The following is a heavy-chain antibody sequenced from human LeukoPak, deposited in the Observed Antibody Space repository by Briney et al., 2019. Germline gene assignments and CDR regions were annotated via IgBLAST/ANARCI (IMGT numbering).Heavy chain of an antibody. CDR2: ISYDGSNK. D-gene: IGHD2-15*01. V-gene: IGHV3-30*18. CDR3: AKDSSVRYCSGGSCLVFDWFDP. CDR1: GFTFSSYG. J-gene: IGHJ5*02. Sequence: GGSLRLSCAASGFTFSSYGMHWVRQAPGKGLEWVAVISYDGSNKYYADSVKGRFTISRDNSKNTPYLQMNSLRAEDTAVYYCAKDSSVRYCSGGSCLVFDWFDPWGQGTLVTVSS.